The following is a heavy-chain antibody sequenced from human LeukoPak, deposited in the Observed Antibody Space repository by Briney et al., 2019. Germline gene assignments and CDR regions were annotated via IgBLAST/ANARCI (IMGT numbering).Heavy chain of an antibody. Sequence: SVKVSCRASGGAVSSYAINWVRQAPGQGLEWMGRIIPILPLSTYAQRFQGRVTITADKSTSTVYMELHSLRSEDTALYYCARDKKSCSGATCYSATTVSFYYGMDVWGQGTTVTVSS. D-gene: IGHD2-15*01. CDR3: ARDKKSCSGATCYSATTVSFYYGMDV. CDR2: IIPILPLS. V-gene: IGHV1-69*04. J-gene: IGHJ6*02. CDR1: GGAVSSYA.